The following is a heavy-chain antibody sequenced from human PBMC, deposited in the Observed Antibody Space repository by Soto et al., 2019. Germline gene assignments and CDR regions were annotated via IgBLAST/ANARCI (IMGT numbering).Heavy chain of an antibody. V-gene: IGHV3-21*01. Sequence: GGSLRLSCEGSGFTFSSYSMNWVRQAPGKGLEWVSSISGSGGYIYYADSVTGRFTISRDNAKNSLYLPMTSLRDEDTALYYCARDCRSTPWYAVDYLGHESLVPDSS. CDR3: ARDCRSTPWYAVDY. CDR1: GFTFSSYS. D-gene: IGHD6-13*01. CDR2: ISGSGGYI. J-gene: IGHJ4*01.